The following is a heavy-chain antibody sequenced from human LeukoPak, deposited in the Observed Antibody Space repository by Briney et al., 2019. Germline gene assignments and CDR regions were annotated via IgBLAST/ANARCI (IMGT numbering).Heavy chain of an antibody. J-gene: IGHJ6*03. CDR3: AKGSSSYYYYYMDV. D-gene: IGHD6-6*01. Sequence: GGSLRLSCAASGFTFSSYAMSWVRQAPGKGLEWVSAISGSGGSTYYADSVKGRFTISRDNSKNTLYLQMNSLRAEDTAVYYCAKGSSSYYYYYMDVWGKGTTVTVSS. V-gene: IGHV3-23*01. CDR2: ISGSGGST. CDR1: GFTFSSYA.